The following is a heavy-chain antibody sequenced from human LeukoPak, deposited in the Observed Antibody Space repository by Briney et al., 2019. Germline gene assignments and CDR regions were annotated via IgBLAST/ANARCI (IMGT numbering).Heavy chain of an antibody. J-gene: IGHJ3*02. CDR2: ISGSGGST. D-gene: IGHD1/OR15-1a*01. V-gene: IGHV3-23*01. CDR1: GFTFSSYA. Sequence: PGGSLRLSCAASGFTFSSYAMSWVRQAPGKGLEWVSAISGSGGSTYYADSVKGRVTISRDNSKNTLYLQMNSLRADDTAVYYCAKDGGNTPNAFDIWGQGTMVTVSS. CDR3: AKDGGNTPNAFDI.